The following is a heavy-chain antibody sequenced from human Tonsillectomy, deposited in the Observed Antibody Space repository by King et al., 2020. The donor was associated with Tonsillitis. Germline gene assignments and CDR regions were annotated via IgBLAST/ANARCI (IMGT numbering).Heavy chain of an antibody. CDR3: ARRRAFNGFDI. V-gene: IGHV4-39*02. CDR2: AHYSGNT. D-gene: IGHD3-3*02. J-gene: IGHJ3*02. Sequence: QLQESGPRLVKPSETLSLTCTVSGASIRSTIHYWGWISQTPEKGLQWIGDAHYSGNTYYNPSLKSRVTISVDTSKNLFSLRLSSVTAADTAVYFCARRRAFNGFDIWGQGTLVTVS. CDR1: GASIRSTIHY.